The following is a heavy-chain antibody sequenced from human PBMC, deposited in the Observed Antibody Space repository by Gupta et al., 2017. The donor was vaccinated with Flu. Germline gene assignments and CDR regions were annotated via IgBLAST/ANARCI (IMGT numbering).Heavy chain of an antibody. CDR2: IRSKAYGGTT. CDR1: GFTFHDYT. D-gene: IGHD2-2*01. CDR3: TRDRSTWGVVGAVDL. V-gene: IGHV3-49*04. J-gene: IGHJ3*01. Sequence: EVQVVESGGGLAQPGRSLRLSCTGSGFTFHDYTMSWVRQAPGKGLEWVGLIRSKAYGGTTEYAASVKGRFTISRDDSKTIAYLQMNSLKTEDTGVYFCTRDRSTWGVVGAVDLWGRGTMVTVSS.